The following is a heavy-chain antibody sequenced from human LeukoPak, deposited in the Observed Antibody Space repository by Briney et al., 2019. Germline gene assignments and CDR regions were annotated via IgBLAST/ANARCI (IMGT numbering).Heavy chain of an antibody. Sequence: SETLSLTCTVSGGSISSYYWSWIRQPPGKGLEWIGYIYYSGSTNYNPSLKSRVTISVDTSKNQFSLKLSSVTAADTAVYYCGTTNSNPPFRSRVPISVDPPKTQSSRRWSSVPVADPAVYYCPRERGGYDYGYYYYSRAVWAKGPRSPSP. D-gene: IGHD3-10*01. J-gene: IGHJ6*03. CDR2: IYYSGST. CDR1: GGSISSYY. CDR3: GTTNSNPPFRSRVPISVDPPKTQSSRRWSSVPVADPAVYYCPRERGGYDYGYYYYSRAV. V-gene: IGHV4-59*01.